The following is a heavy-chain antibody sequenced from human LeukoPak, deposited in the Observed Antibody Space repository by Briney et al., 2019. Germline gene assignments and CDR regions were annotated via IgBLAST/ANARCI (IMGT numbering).Heavy chain of an antibody. V-gene: IGHV1-69*10. CDR2: IIPIHGIA. Sequence: ASVKVSCKASGGTFSSYAISWVRQAPGQGLEWMGWIIPIHGIANYAQKFQGRVTLNADKSTSTAYMELSSLRSEDTAVYYCARILAAGVGYYYYGMDVWGQGTTVTVSS. D-gene: IGHD2-15*01. J-gene: IGHJ6*02. CDR1: GGTFSSYA. CDR3: ARILAAGVGYYYYGMDV.